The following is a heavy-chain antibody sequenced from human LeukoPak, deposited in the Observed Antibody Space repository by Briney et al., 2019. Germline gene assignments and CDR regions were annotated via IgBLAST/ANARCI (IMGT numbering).Heavy chain of an antibody. CDR3: AGAMIVVVTLDY. Sequence: SETLSLTCTVSGYSISSGYYWGWIRQPPGKGLEWIGSIYHSGSTYYNPSLKSRVTISVDTSKNQFSLKLSSVTAADTAVYYCAGAMIVVVTLDYWGQGTLVTVSS. J-gene: IGHJ4*02. V-gene: IGHV4-38-2*02. CDR1: GYSISSGYY. CDR2: IYHSGST. D-gene: IGHD3-22*01.